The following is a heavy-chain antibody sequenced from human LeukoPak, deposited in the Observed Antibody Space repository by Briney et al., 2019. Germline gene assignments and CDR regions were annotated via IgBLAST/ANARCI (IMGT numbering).Heavy chain of an antibody. CDR1: GFTFDDYA. Sequence: PGGSLRLSCAASGFTFDDYAMHWVRQAPGKGLEWVSGISWNSGSIGYADSVKGRFTISRDNAKNSLYLQMNSLRAEDTALYYCAKARPIVAGAVDYWGQGTLVTVSS. CDR2: ISWNSGSI. CDR3: AKARPIVAGAVDY. J-gene: IGHJ4*02. V-gene: IGHV3-9*01. D-gene: IGHD6-19*01.